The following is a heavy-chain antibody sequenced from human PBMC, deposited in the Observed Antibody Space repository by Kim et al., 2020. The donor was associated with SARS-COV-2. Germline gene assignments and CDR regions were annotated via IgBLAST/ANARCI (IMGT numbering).Heavy chain of an antibody. CDR2: ISSSGFTI. CDR3: ARDPIVIRYFHSDWYFDL. J-gene: IGHJ2*01. D-gene: IGHD3-9*01. CDR1: GFTFSDYY. V-gene: IGHV3-11*04. Sequence: GGSLRLSCAASGFTFSDYYMSWIRQAPGKGLEWVSYISSSGFTIYYADSVKGRFTISRDNAKNSLYLQMNSLRAEDTAVYYCARDPIVIRYFHSDWYFDLWGRGTLVTVSS.